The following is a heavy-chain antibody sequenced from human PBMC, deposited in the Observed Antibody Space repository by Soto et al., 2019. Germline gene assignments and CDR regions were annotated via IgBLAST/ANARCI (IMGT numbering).Heavy chain of an antibody. CDR1: GFTLSSCA. J-gene: IGHJ4*02. D-gene: IGHD6-19*01. V-gene: IGHV3-30-3*01. CDR3: AREVEYTSAFGISSSFDY. CDR2: ISKGGSNL. Sequence: SLRLSCAASGFTLSSCAIHWVHQAPGKGLEWVTVISKGGSNLYFADSVKGRFTISRDNSKNTLYLQMNSLRSEDTAVYYCAREVEYTSAFGISSSFDYWGQGTLVTVSS.